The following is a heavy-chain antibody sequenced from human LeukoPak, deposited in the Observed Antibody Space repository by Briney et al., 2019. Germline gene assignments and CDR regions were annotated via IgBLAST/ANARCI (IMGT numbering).Heavy chain of an antibody. CDR2: INPNSGGT. Sequence: ASVKVSFKSSGYTFTCYYMHWVRQAPGQGLEWMGWINPNSGGTNYAQKFQGRVTMTRDTSISTAYMELSRLRSDDTAVYYCARDRSSGWYEFADYWGQGTLVTVSS. CDR3: ARDRSSGWYEFADY. V-gene: IGHV1-2*02. D-gene: IGHD6-19*01. J-gene: IGHJ4*02. CDR1: GYTFTCYY.